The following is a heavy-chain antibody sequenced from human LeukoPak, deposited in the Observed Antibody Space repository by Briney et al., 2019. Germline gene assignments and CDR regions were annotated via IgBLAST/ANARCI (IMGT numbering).Heavy chain of an antibody. CDR1: GYSFTSYW. Sequence: GESLKISCKGSGYSFTSYWIGWVRQMPGKGLEWMGIIYPGDSDTRYSPSFQGQVTISADKSISTAYLQWSSLKASDTAMYYCARHYPDPRLYYYGSGSYLDYWGQGTLVTVSS. D-gene: IGHD3-10*01. CDR3: ARHYPDPRLYYYGSGSYLDY. V-gene: IGHV5-51*01. CDR2: IYPGDSDT. J-gene: IGHJ4*02.